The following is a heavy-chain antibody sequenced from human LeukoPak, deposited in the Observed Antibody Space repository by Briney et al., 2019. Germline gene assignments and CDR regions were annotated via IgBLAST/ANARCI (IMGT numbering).Heavy chain of an antibody. CDR2: IYYSGST. CDR1: GGSISSYY. D-gene: IGHD4-17*01. V-gene: IGHV4-59*08. Sequence: SETLSLTCTVSGGSISSYYWSWTRQPPGKGLEWIGYIYYSGSTNYNPSLKSRVTISVDTSKNQFSLKLSSVTAADTAVYYCARHTVRDDGSMDVWGQGTTVTVSS. J-gene: IGHJ6*02. CDR3: ARHTVRDDGSMDV.